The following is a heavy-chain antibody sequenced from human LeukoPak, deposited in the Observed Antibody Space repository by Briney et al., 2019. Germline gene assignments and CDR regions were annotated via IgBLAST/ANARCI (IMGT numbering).Heavy chain of an antibody. CDR2: VYYSGST. CDR1: SGSIGSSSNY. D-gene: IGHD2-8*01. J-gene: IGHJ5*02. CDR3: ARASFNVVFGNWFDP. Sequence: PSETLSLTCTVSSGSIGSSSNYWGWIRQAPGKGLAWIGNVYYSGSTFYNPSLKSRVTISVDTSKNQFSLKLRSVTAADTAIYYCARASFNVVFGNWFDPWGQGTLVTVSS. V-gene: IGHV4-39*01.